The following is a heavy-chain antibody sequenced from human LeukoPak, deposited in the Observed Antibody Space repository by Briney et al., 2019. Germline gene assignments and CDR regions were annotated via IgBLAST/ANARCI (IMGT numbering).Heavy chain of an antibody. CDR3: ARDWHTKDIVVVPAASYAFDI. CDR1: GGSISSYY. Sequence: SETLSLTCAVSGGSISSYYWSWIRQPAGKGLEWIGRIYTSGSTNYNPSLKSRVTMSVDTSKNQFSLKLSSVTAAGTAVYYCARDWHTKDIVVVPAASYAFDIWGQGTMVTVSS. J-gene: IGHJ3*02. CDR2: IYTSGST. D-gene: IGHD2-2*01. V-gene: IGHV4-4*07.